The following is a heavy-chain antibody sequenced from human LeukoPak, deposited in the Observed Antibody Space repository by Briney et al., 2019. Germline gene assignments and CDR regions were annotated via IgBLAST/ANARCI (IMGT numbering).Heavy chain of an antibody. CDR2: INPVFGTA. J-gene: IGHJ6*02. Sequence: SVEVSCKASGDTFSSYVISWVRQAPGQGLEWMGGINPVFGTAHYAQKFQDRVTITADESTSTAYMELSSLRSEDTAVYYCAKTFLTAYDTYFYYYGLDVWGQGTPVTVSS. CDR1: GDTFSSYV. V-gene: IGHV1-69*13. D-gene: IGHD3-9*01. CDR3: AKTFLTAYDTYFYYYGLDV.